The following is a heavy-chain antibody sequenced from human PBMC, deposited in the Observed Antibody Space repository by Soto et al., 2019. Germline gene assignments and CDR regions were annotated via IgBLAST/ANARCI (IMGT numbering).Heavy chain of an antibody. D-gene: IGHD3-22*01. CDR3: ARMGDYYDSSGYYEDY. V-gene: IGHV1-69*01. CDR1: GGTFSSYA. J-gene: IGHJ4*02. CDR2: IIPIFGTA. Sequence: VQLVQSGAEVKKPGSSVKVSCKASGGTFSSYAISWVRQAPGQGLEWMGGIIPIFGTANYAQKFQGRVTITADESTSTAYMELSSLRSEDTAVYYCARMGDYYDSSGYYEDYWGQGTLVTVSS.